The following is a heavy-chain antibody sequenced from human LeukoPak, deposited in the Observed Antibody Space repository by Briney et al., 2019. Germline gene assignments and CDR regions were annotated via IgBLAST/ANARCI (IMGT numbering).Heavy chain of an antibody. D-gene: IGHD1-26*01. CDR1: SYTFTSYG. V-gene: IGHV1-18*01. CDR3: ASHRGLLYAFDI. J-gene: IGHJ3*02. Sequence: ASVKVSCKASSYTFTSYGISWVRQAPGQGLEWMGWISAYNGNTNYAQKLQGRVTMTTDTFTSTAYMELRSLRSDDTAVYYCASHRGLLYAFDIWGQGTMVTVSS. CDR2: ISAYNGNT.